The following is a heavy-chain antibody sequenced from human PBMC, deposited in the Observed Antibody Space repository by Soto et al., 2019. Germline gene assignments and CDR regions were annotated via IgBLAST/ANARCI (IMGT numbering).Heavy chain of an antibody. CDR3: AHSGINLVATAHTFDY. CDR1: GFSLTTSGVG. CDR2: IYWDDDK. J-gene: IGHJ4*02. D-gene: IGHD2-2*01. Sequence: QITLRESGPTLLKPTQTLTLTCSFSGFSLTTSGVGVGWIRQPPGKALEWLALIYWDDDKRYNASLKSRLTITKDTSRNQVVLTMTNIDPVDTATYYCAHSGINLVATAHTFDYWGQGTLITVSS. V-gene: IGHV2-5*02.